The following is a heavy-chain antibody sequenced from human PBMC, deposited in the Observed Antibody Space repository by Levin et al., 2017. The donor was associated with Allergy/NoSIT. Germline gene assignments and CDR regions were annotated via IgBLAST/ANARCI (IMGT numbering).Heavy chain of an antibody. CDR2: ISSSSSYI. Sequence: LSLTCAASGFTFSSYSMNWVRQAPGKGLEWVSSISSSSSYIYYADSVKGRFTISRDNAKNSLYLQMNSLRAEDTAVYYCARDRPTTGTDFDYWGQGTLVTVSS. V-gene: IGHV3-21*01. CDR3: ARDRPTTGTDFDY. CDR1: GFTFSSYS. D-gene: IGHD1-26*01. J-gene: IGHJ4*02.